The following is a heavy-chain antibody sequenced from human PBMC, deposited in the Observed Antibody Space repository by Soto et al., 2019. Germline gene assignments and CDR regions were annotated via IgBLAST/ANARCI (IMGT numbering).Heavy chain of an antibody. Sequence: QVQLVQSGAEVKKPGSSVKVSCKASGGTFSSYAISWVRQAPGQGLEWMGGIIPIFGTANYAQKFQGRVTIAADEAASAADIDVCILGAEDTAVDCCASDGGGYQFDFWGQGTLVTVSS. J-gene: IGHJ4*02. D-gene: IGHD1-26*01. CDR2: IIPIFGTA. V-gene: IGHV1-69*12. CDR1: GGTFSSYA. CDR3: ASDGGGYQFDF.